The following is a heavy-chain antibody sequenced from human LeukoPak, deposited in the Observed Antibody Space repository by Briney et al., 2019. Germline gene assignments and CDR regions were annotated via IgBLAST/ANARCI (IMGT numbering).Heavy chain of an antibody. CDR3: ARGIAAETIDY. V-gene: IGHV3-48*04. D-gene: IGHD6-13*01. CDR2: ISSSSSTI. CDR1: GFTFSRYS. J-gene: IGHJ4*02. Sequence: GGSLRLSCAASGFTFSRYSMNWVRQAPGKGLEWVSYISSSSSTIYYTDSVKGRFSISRDNAKNSLYLQMNSLRAEDTAVYYCARGIAAETIDYWGQGTLVTVSS.